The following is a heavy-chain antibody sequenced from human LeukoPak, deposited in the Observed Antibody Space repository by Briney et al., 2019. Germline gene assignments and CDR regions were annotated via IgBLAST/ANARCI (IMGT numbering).Heavy chain of an antibody. J-gene: IGHJ4*02. D-gene: IGHD3-22*01. Sequence: GGSLRLSCAASGFTFSSYSMNWVRQAPGKGLEWVSSISSSSSYIYYADSVKGRFTISRDNAKNSLYLQMNSLRAEDTAVYYCARDQIGTYDSSGYYYAAPGDYWGQGTLVTVSS. V-gene: IGHV3-21*01. CDR1: GFTFSSYS. CDR2: ISSSSSYI. CDR3: ARDQIGTYDSSGYYYAAPGDY.